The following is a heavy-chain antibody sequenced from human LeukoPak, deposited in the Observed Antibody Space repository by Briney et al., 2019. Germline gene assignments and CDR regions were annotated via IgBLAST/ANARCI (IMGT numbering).Heavy chain of an antibody. CDR1: GFTFSSYS. D-gene: IGHD6-13*01. CDR3: ARPPMRSSPRDY. V-gene: IGHV3-21*01. J-gene: IGHJ4*02. CDR2: ISSSSSYI. Sequence: KTGGSLRLSCAASGFTFSSYSMNWVRQAPGKGLEWVSSISSSSSYIYYADSVKGRFTISRDNAKNSLYLQMNSLRAEDTAVYYCARPPMRSSPRDYWGQGTLVTVSS.